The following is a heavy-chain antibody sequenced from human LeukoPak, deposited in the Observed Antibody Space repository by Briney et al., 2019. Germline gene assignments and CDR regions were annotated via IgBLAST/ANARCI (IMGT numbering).Heavy chain of an antibody. CDR3: ARGYGYCSSTSCTYYYYGMDV. CDR1: GYTFTSYG. D-gene: IGHD2-2*01. J-gene: IGHJ6*02. V-gene: IGHV1-18*01. Sequence: ASVKVSCKASGYTFTSYGISWVRQAPGQGLEWMGWISAYNGNTNYAQKLQGRVTMTTDTSTSTAYMELSSLRSEDTAVYCCARGYGYCSSTSCTYYYYGMDVWGQGTTVTVSS. CDR2: ISAYNGNT.